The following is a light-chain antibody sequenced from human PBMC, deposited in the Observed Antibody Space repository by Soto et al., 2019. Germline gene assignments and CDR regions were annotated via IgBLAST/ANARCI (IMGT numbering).Light chain of an antibody. J-gene: IGKJ1*01. V-gene: IGKV1-5*03. CDR3: QYYNDYCWT. Sequence: DIQLTQSPSTLSASVGDRVTITCRASQSISSWLAWYQQKPGKAPNLLIYKTSNLESGVPSRFSCSGSGTEFTLTISSLQADDFATYYCQYYNDYCWTFGQGTKVEIK. CDR1: QSISSW. CDR2: KTS.